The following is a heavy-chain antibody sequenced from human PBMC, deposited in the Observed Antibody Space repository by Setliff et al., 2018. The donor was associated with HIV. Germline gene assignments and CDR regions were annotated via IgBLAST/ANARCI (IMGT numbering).Heavy chain of an antibody. D-gene: IGHD3-22*01. J-gene: IGHJ3*02. CDR1: GGSTSNEY. V-gene: IGHV4-59*01. CDR2: IYDSGSP. Sequence: SETLSLTCTVSGGSTSNEYWSWIRQPPGKGLEWIGYIYDSGSPKYNPSLKSRVTISIDTSKSQISLKLTSVTAADTAMYHCARVYYFDSSGYYQRGDVFDIWGQGTMVTVSS. CDR3: ARVYYFDSSGYYQRGDVFDI.